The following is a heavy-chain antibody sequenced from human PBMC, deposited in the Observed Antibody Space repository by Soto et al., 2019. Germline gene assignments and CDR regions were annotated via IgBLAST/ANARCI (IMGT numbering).Heavy chain of an antibody. D-gene: IGHD2-8*01. Sequence: QLQLQESGPGLVKPSETLSLTCTVSGGSISSSSYYWGWIRQPPGKGLEWIGSIYYSGSTYYNPSLQSRVTISVDTSKNQFSLNLSSVTAADTAVYYCASHAKMVLSLNDAFDLWGQGTMVTVSS. V-gene: IGHV4-39*01. CDR1: GGSISSSSYY. CDR2: IYYSGST. CDR3: ASHAKMVLSLNDAFDL. J-gene: IGHJ3*01.